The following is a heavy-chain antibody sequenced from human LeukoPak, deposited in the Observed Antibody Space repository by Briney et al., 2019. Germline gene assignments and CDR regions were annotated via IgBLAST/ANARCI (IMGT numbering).Heavy chain of an antibody. V-gene: IGHV5-51*01. CDR1: GYSFASYW. D-gene: IGHD2-2*01. CDR2: IYPGDSDT. Sequence: GESLKISCKGSGYSFASYWIGWVRQMPGKGLEWMGIIYPGDSDTRYSPSFQGQVTISADKSISTAYLQWSSLKASDTAMYYCARLRYCSSTSCYPLFDYWRQGTLVTVSS. CDR3: ARLRYCSSTSCYPLFDY. J-gene: IGHJ4*02.